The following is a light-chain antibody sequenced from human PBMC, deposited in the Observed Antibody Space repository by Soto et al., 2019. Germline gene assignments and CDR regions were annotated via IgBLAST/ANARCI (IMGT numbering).Light chain of an antibody. J-gene: IGKJ1*01. CDR1: QTISTW. CDR3: QHYNSYSEA. CDR2: KAS. V-gene: IGKV1-5*03. Sequence: DIQMTQSPSTLSGSVGDRVTITCRASQTISTWLAWYHQKPGKAPKPLIYKASTLKSGATSRFSGSGSGTEFTLTITSLQPDEFATYYCQHYNSYSEAFGEGTNVEPK.